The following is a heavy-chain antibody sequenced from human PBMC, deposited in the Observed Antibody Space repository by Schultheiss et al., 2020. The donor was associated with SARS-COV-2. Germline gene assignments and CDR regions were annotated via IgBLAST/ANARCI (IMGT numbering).Heavy chain of an antibody. CDR2: IYYSGST. D-gene: IGHD6-6*01. CDR3: ARVATSIAAPSFWYFDL. J-gene: IGHJ2*01. Sequence: SETLSLTCTVSGGSISSGGYYWSWIRQPPGKGLEWIGYIYYSGSTNYNPSLKSRVTISVDTSKNQFSLKLSSVTAADTAVYYCARVATSIAAPSFWYFDLWGRGTLVTVSS. CDR1: GGSISSGGYY. V-gene: IGHV4-61*08.